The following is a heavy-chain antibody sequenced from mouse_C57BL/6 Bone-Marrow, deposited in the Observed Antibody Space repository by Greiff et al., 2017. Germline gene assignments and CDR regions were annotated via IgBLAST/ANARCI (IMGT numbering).Heavy chain of an antibody. CDR2: INPNNGGT. CDR1: GYTFTDYY. Sequence: EVQLQQSGPELVKPGASVKISCKASGYTFTDYYMNWVKQSHGKSLEWIGDINPNNGGTSYNQKFKGKATLTVDKSSSTAYMELRSLTSEDSAVYYCARLQLRLRTLAYWGQGTLVTVSA. CDR3: ARLQLRLRTLAY. J-gene: IGHJ3*01. V-gene: IGHV1-26*01. D-gene: IGHD3-2*02.